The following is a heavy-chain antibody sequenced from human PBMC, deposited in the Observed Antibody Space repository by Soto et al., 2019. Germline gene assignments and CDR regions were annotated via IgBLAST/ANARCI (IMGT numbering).Heavy chain of an antibody. CDR1: GYTFTSYG. V-gene: IGHV1-18*01. Sequence: GASVKVSCKASGYTFTSYGISWVRQAPGQGLEWMGWISAYNGNTNYAQKLQGRVTMTTDTSTSTAYMELRSLRSDDTAVYYCARGGSTGTTPYYYGMDVWGQGTTVTVSS. D-gene: IGHD1-7*01. CDR2: ISAYNGNT. CDR3: ARGGSTGTTPYYYGMDV. J-gene: IGHJ6*02.